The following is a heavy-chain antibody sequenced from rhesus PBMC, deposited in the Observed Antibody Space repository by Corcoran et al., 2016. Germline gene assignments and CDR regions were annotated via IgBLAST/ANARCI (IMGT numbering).Heavy chain of an antibody. V-gene: IGHV4-173*01. D-gene: IGHD3-9*01. CDR1: GGYISSNY. J-gene: IGHJ5-1*01. CDR2: ISGSVCRL. Sequence: QLQLQESGPGLVKPSETLSLTCAVSGGYISSNYWSWIRQPPGKGLAWIGRISGSVCRLDYTPPLHSQATIAIATSKTQFSLKLSSLTAAATAVYYCAIPIPQESRFDVWGAGVFVTVSS. CDR3: AIPIPQESRFDV.